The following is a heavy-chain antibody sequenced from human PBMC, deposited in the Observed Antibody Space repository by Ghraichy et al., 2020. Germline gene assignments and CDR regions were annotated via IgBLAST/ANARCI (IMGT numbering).Heavy chain of an antibody. CDR2: VTSDGAFV. D-gene: IGHD6-6*01. V-gene: IGHV3-74*01. CDR1: GFTLRNYW. CDR3: ARVSSSPRIDY. J-gene: IGHJ4*02. Sequence: GGSLRLSCAVSGFTLRNYWMHWVRQAPGKGLVWVSLVTSDGAFVVYADSVKGRFTMSRDSSKNTLYLEMNSLTAEDTALYYCARVSSSPRIDYWGQGTLVTVSS.